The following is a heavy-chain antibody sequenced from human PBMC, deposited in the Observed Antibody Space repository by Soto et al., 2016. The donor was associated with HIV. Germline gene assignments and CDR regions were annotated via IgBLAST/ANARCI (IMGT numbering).Heavy chain of an antibody. CDR1: GFTFSSYA. CDR2: ISYDGSNK. V-gene: IGHV3-30*04. D-gene: IGHD3-10*01. J-gene: IGHJ4*02. Sequence: VQLVESGGGVVQPGRSLRLSCAASGFTFSSYAMHWVRQAPGKGLEWVAVISYDGSNKYYADSVKGRFTISRDNSKNTLYLQMNSLRAEDTAVYYCARGPFGELLWVTFDYWAREPWSPSPQ. CDR3: ARGPFGELLWVTFDY.